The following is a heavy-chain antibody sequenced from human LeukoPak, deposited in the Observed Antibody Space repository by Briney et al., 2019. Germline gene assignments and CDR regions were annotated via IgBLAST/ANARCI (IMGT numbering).Heavy chain of an antibody. CDR1: GFTFSSYA. V-gene: IGHV3-23*01. Sequence: GGSLRLSCAASGFTFSSYAMSWVRQAPGKGLEWVSAISGRGGSTYYADSVKGRFTISRDNSNNTLYLQMNSLRAEDTAVYYCAKDGKDIVLMVYAIYGGMDVWGQGTTVTVSS. D-gene: IGHD2-8*01. J-gene: IGHJ6*02. CDR2: ISGRGGST. CDR3: AKDGKDIVLMVYAIYGGMDV.